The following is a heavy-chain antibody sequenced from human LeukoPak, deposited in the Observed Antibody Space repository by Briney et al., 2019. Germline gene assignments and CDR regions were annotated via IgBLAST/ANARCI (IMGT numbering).Heavy chain of an antibody. CDR2: ISGSGGST. D-gene: IGHD3-16*02. Sequence: GGTLRLSCAASGFTFSSYGMSWVRQAPGKGLEWVSAISGSGGSTYYADSVKGRFTISRDNSKNTLYLQMNSLRAEDTAVYYCAKVYDYVWGSYRPGDAFDIWGQGTMVTVSS. V-gene: IGHV3-23*01. CDR3: AKVYDYVWGSYRPGDAFDI. J-gene: IGHJ3*02. CDR1: GFTFSSYG.